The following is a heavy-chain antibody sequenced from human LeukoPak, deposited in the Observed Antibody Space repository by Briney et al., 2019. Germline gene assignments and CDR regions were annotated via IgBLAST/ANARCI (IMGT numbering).Heavy chain of an antibody. CDR2: IDPSDSYT. J-gene: IGHJ3*02. V-gene: IGHV5-10-1*01. CDR1: GYSFTSYW. CDR3: ARHPVVVAATPDAFDI. D-gene: IGHD2-15*01. Sequence: GESLRISCKGSGYSFTSYWISWVRQMPGKGLEWMGRIDPSDSYTNYSPSFQGHVTISADKSISTAYLRWSSLKASDTAMYYCARHPVVVAATPDAFDIWGQGTMVTVSS.